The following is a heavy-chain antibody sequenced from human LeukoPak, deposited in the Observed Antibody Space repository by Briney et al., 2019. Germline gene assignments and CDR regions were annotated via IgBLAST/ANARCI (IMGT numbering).Heavy chain of an antibody. V-gene: IGHV1-8*01. CDR2: MNPNSGNT. CDR3: ARGPRFLEWSYPIYYYYGMDV. D-gene: IGHD3-3*01. J-gene: IGHJ6*02. Sequence: ASVKVSCKASGYTFTRYDINWVRQATGQGLEWMGWMNPNSGNTGYAQKFQGRATMTRNTSISTAYMELSSLRSEDTAVYYCARGPRFLEWSYPIYYYYGMDVWGQGTTVTVSS. CDR1: GYTFTRYD.